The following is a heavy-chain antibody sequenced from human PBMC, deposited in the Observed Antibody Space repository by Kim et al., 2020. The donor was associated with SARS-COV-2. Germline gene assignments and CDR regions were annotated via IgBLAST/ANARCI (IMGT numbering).Heavy chain of an antibody. CDR3: ARGEAGITGTTYGLGWFDP. Sequence: ASVKVSCKASGYTFISYVIHWVRQAPGQRLEWMGWINGGNGNTKYSQKFQGRVTITRDTSASTAYMELSSLRSEDTAVYYCARGEAGITGTTYGLGWFDPWGQGTLVTVSS. CDR1: GYTFISYV. V-gene: IGHV1-3*01. D-gene: IGHD1-20*01. J-gene: IGHJ5*02. CDR2: INGGNGNT.